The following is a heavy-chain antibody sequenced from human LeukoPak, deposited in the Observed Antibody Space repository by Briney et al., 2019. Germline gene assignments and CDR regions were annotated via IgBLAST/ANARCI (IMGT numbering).Heavy chain of an antibody. CDR2: ISSHSSTI. V-gene: IGHV3-48*02. Sequence: GGSLRLSCAASGFTFSSYSMNWVRQAPGKGLEWVPYISSHSSTIYYADSVKGRFTISRDNAKNSLYLQMNSLRDEDTAVYYCARARRYSSSWYHDYWGQGTLVTVSS. J-gene: IGHJ4*02. D-gene: IGHD6-13*01. CDR3: ARARRYSSSWYHDY. CDR1: GFTFSSYS.